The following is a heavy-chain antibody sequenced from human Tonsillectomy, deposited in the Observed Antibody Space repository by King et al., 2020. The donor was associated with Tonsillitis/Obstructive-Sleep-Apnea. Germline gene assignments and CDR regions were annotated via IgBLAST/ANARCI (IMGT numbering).Heavy chain of an antibody. J-gene: IGHJ6*02. CDR2: ISGDGGRT. Sequence: VQLVESGGGVVQPGGSLRLSCAASGFTFDDYAMRWVRQAPGKGLEWVSLISGDGGRTYYADSVKGRFTISRDNSKNYLYLQMNSLRTEDTDLYYCAKPLSEDIAVLGDVWGQGTTVTVSS. CDR1: GFTFDDYA. D-gene: IGHD2-15*01. V-gene: IGHV3-43*02. CDR3: AKPLSEDIAVLGDV.